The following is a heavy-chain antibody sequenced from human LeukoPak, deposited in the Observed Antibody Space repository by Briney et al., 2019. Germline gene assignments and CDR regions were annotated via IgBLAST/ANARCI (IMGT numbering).Heavy chain of an antibody. J-gene: IGHJ4*02. D-gene: IGHD3-22*01. V-gene: IGHV3-21*01. Sequence: PGGSLRLSCAASGFTFSSYSMNWVRQAPGKGLEWVSSISSSSSYIYYADSVKGRFTISRDNAKNSLYLQMNSLRAEDTAVYYCARETYYYDSSGYPTVDYWGQGTLVTVSS. CDR1: GFTFSSYS. CDR2: ISSSSSYI. CDR3: ARETYYYDSSGYPTVDY.